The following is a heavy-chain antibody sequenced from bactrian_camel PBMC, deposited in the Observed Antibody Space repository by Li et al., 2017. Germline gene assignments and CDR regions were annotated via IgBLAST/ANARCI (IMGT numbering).Heavy chain of an antibody. Sequence: HVQLVESGGGSVQPGGSLRLSCVASGYIPSRCGMDWYRQAPGKERELVSRISFDGTISYADFVKGRFTISRDNAKNTLSLRMFDLKTEDTAVYYCAVEPQASGWPHIYWGQGTQVTVS. CDR3: AVEPQASGWPHIY. J-gene: IGHJ4*01. CDR2: ISFDGTI. D-gene: IGHD5*01. CDR1: GYIPSRCG. V-gene: IGHV3S53*01.